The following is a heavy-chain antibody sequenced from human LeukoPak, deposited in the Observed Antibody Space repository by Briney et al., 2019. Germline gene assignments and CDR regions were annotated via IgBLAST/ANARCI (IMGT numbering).Heavy chain of an antibody. J-gene: IGHJ4*02. CDR2: VDPEDGET. V-gene: IGHV1-69-2*01. D-gene: IGHD2-2*02. CDR1: GYTFTDYY. Sequence: GSSVKVSCKASGYTFTDYYMHWVQQAPGKGLEWMGRVDPEDGETIYAEKFQGRVTITADTSTDTAYMELSSLRSEDTAVYYCATPCPPHYCSSTSCYKSSVDYWGQGTLVTVSS. CDR3: ATPCPPHYCSSTSCYKSSVDY.